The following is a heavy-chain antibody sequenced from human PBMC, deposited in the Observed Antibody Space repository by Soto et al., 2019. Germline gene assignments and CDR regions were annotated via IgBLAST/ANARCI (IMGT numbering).Heavy chain of an antibody. V-gene: IGHV4-39*01. D-gene: IGHD5-12*01. Sequence: QLQLQESGPGLVKPSETLSLTCTVSGGTISSSSYYWGWIRQPPGKGLEWIGSIYYSGSTYYNPSLKSRVTISVDTSKNQFSLMLSSVTAADTAVYYCARRGDGYNSWSFDYWGQGTLVTVSS. J-gene: IGHJ4*02. CDR2: IYYSGST. CDR1: GGTISSSSYY. CDR3: ARRGDGYNSWSFDY.